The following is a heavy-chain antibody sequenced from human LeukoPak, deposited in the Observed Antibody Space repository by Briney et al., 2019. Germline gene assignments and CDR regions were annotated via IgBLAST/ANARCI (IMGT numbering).Heavy chain of an antibody. J-gene: IGHJ4*02. CDR1: GLTFSSYA. CDR3: AKARGDSSGAFDY. V-gene: IGHV3-23*01. D-gene: IGHD3-22*01. CDR2: ISGRGDST. Sequence: GGSLRLSCAASGLTFSSYAMNWVRQAPEKGLEWVSAISGRGDSTYYSDSVKGRFTISRDNSKNTLYLQMNSLRADDTAVYYCAKARGDSSGAFDYWGQGTLVTASA.